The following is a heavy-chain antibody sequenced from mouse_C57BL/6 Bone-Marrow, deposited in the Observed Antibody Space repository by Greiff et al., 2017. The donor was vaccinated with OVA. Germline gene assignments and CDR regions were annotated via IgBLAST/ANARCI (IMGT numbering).Heavy chain of an antibody. D-gene: IGHD2-2*01. CDR3: ARSLLMVTGFDY. CDR1: GYTFTSYW. J-gene: IGHJ2*01. CDR2: LDPSDSYT. Sequence: QVQLRQPGAELVMPGASVKLSCKASGYTFTSYWMHWVKQRPGQGLEWIGELDPSDSYTNYNQKFKGKSTLTVDKSSSTAYMQLSSLTSEDSAVYYCARSLLMVTGFDYWGQGTTLTVSS. V-gene: IGHV1-69*01.